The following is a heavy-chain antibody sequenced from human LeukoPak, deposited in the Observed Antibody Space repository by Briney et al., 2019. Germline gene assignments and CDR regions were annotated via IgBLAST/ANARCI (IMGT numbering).Heavy chain of an antibody. CDR2: IYTSGST. CDR3: ARDHCGGSCKQWYFDL. CDR1: GGSISSGSYY. V-gene: IGHV4-61*02. J-gene: IGHJ2*01. Sequence: TPSQTLSLTCTVSGGSISSGSYYWSWIRQPAGKGLEWIWRIYTSGSTNYNPSLKSRVTISVDTSKNQFSLKLSSVTAADTAVYYCARDHCGGSCKQWYFDLWGRGTLVTVSS. D-gene: IGHD2-15*01.